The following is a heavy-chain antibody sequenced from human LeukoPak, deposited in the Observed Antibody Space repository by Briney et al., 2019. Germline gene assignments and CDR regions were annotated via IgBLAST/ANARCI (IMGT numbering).Heavy chain of an antibody. Sequence: PGGSLRLSCAASGFTFSSYAMSWVRQAPGKGLEWVSAISGSGGSTYYADSVKGRFTMSRDNVKNTLYLQMNSLRVEDTAVYYCARDPRNVGLAPWGQGTLVTVSS. D-gene: IGHD2-15*01. CDR2: ISGSGGST. CDR3: ARDPRNVGLAP. J-gene: IGHJ5*02. V-gene: IGHV3-23*01. CDR1: GFTFSSYA.